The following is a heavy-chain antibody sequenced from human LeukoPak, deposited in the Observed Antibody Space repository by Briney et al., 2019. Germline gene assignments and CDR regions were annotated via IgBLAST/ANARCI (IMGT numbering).Heavy chain of an antibody. CDR2: IRYDGGKK. Sequence: GGSLRLSCAASGFTFSSYGMHWVRQAPGKGLEWVTFIRYDGGKKYYADSVKGRFTISRDNSKNTLYLQMNGLRTEDTAVYYCAKDPSSRFCSSTSCNGGYFDYWGQGTLVTVSS. CDR1: GFTFSSYG. CDR3: AKDPSSRFCSSTSCNGGYFDY. D-gene: IGHD2-2*01. J-gene: IGHJ4*02. V-gene: IGHV3-30*02.